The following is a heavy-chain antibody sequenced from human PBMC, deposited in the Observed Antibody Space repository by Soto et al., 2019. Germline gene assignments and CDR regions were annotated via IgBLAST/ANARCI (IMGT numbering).Heavy chain of an antibody. CDR2: IIPIFGTA. CDR1: GGSFSSYA. V-gene: IGHV1-69*13. Sequence: SVKVSCQASGGSFSSYAISWVRQAPGQGLEWVGGIIPIFGTANYAQKFQGRVTITADESTSTAYMELSSLRSEDTAVYYCARARAGSDAFDIWGQGTMVTVSS. CDR3: ARARAGSDAFDI. D-gene: IGHD6-19*01. J-gene: IGHJ3*02.